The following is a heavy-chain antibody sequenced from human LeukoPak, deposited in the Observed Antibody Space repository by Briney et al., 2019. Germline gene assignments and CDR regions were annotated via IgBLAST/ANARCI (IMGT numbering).Heavy chain of an antibody. Sequence: ASVKVSCKASGYTFTSYAMNWVRQAPGQGLEWMGWINTNTGNPTYAQGFTGRFVFSLDTSVSTAYLQISSLKAEDTAVHYCARDPNDYGDYWYYDYGMDVWGQGTTVTVSS. CDR1: GYTFTSYA. V-gene: IGHV7-4-1*02. D-gene: IGHD4-17*01. J-gene: IGHJ6*02. CDR2: INTNTGNP. CDR3: ARDPNDYGDYWYYDYGMDV.